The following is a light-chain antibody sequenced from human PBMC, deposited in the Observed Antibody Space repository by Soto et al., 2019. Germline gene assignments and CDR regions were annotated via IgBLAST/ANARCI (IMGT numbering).Light chain of an antibody. J-gene: IGKJ1*01. CDR3: QQYNNWPRT. V-gene: IGKV3-15*01. Sequence: EIVWTQSPGTLSLSPGERATLSCRASQSVSFHLAWYQQKPGQAPRLLIYGASTRATGITARFSGSGSGTEFTLTISSLQSEDFAVYYCQQYNNWPRTVGPGTKVDIK. CDR1: QSVSFH. CDR2: GAS.